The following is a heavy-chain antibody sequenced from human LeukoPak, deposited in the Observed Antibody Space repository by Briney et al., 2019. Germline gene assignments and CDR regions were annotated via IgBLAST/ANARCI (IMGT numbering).Heavy chain of an antibody. J-gene: IGHJ4*02. CDR3: ATAPLGYSGYGNFDY. Sequence: WASVKVSCKVSGYTLTELSMHWVRQAPGKGLEWMGGFDPEDGETIYAQKFQGRVTMTEDTSTDTAYMELSSLGSEDTAVYYCATAPLGYSGYGNFDYWGQGTLVTVSS. CDR2: FDPEDGET. D-gene: IGHD5-12*01. CDR1: GYTLTELS. V-gene: IGHV1-24*01.